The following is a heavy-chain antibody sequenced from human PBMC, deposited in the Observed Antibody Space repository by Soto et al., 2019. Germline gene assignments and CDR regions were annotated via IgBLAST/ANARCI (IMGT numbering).Heavy chain of an antibody. CDR2: TYYRSKWST. J-gene: IGHJ4*02. Sequence: QTLSLTCAISGDSVSSKSAAWDGIMQSPSRGLEWLGRTYYRSKWSTDYAVSVKSRITINPDTSKNQFSLQLNSVTPEDTAVYYCARALGGSYDYWGQGTLVTVSS. D-gene: IGHD1-26*01. CDR1: GDSVSSKSAA. V-gene: IGHV6-1*01. CDR3: ARALGGSYDY.